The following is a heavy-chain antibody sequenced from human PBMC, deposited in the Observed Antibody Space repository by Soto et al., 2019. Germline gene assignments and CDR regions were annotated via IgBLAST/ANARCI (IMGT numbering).Heavy chain of an antibody. Sequence: GSLRLSCAASGFTVSSNYMSWVRQAPGKGLEWVSVIYSGGSTYYADSVKGRFTISRDNSKNTLYLQMNSLRAEDTAVYYCARAISAYCTNGVCYSFDYWGQGTLVTVSS. J-gene: IGHJ4*02. V-gene: IGHV3-66*01. CDR3: ARAISAYCTNGVCYSFDY. CDR1: GFTVSSNY. CDR2: IYSGGST. D-gene: IGHD2-8*01.